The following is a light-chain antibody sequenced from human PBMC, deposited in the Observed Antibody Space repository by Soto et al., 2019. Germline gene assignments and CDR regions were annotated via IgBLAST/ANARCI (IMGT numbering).Light chain of an antibody. CDR3: SLYSSNGSLI. J-gene: IGLJ1*01. Sequence: QSVLTQPASVSGSPGQSITISCTGSSSDVDNYDSVSWYQQAPGTAPKLIIYDVNNRPSGAPDRFSGSTSGNTASLTISGLQAEDETDYFCSLYSSNGSLIFGPGTKVTVL. V-gene: IGLV2-18*01. CDR2: DVN. CDR1: SSDVDNYDS.